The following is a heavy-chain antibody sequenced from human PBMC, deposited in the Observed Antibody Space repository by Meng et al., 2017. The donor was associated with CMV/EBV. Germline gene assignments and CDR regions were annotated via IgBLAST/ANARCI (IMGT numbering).Heavy chain of an antibody. V-gene: IGHV1-8*01. J-gene: IGHJ6*02. CDR3: ARADIVVVPAAIRRPGYYGMDV. D-gene: IGHD2-2*02. Sequence: ASVKVSCKASGYTFTSYDINWVRQATGQGLEWMGWMNPNSGNTGYAQKFQGRVTMTRNTSISTAYMELSSLRSEDTAVYYCARADIVVVPAAIRRPGYYGMDVWGQGTTVTVSS. CDR2: MNPNSGNT. CDR1: GYTFTSYD.